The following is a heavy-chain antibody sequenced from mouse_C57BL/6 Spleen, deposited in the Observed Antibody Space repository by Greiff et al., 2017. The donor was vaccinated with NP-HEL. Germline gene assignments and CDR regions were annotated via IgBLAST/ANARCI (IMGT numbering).Heavy chain of an antibody. CDR3: ARRSGKGAMDC. J-gene: IGHJ4*01. CDR2: INPYNGDT. D-gene: IGHD1-3*01. CDR1: GYSFTGYF. Sequence: VQLQQSGPELVKPGDSVKISCKASGYSFTGYFMNWVMQSHGKSLEWIGRINPYNGDTFYNQKFKGKATLTVDKSSSTAHMELRSLTSEDSAVYYCARRSGKGAMDCWGQGTSVTVSS. V-gene: IGHV1-20*01.